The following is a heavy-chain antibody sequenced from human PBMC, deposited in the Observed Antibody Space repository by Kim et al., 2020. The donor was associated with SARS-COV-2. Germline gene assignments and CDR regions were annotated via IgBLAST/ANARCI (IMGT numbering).Heavy chain of an antibody. D-gene: IGHD3-10*01. CDR3: VREFYGSGDF. J-gene: IGHJ4*02. Sequence: GGSLRLSCTASGFTFSSYTMSWIRQAPGKGLEWVSIINSGGGDIYYADSVQGRFTISRDNAKNSLYLDMNNLRVEDTAVYYCVREFYGSGDFWGQGTLVT. V-gene: IGHV3-11*04. CDR1: GFTFSSYT. CDR2: INSGGGDI.